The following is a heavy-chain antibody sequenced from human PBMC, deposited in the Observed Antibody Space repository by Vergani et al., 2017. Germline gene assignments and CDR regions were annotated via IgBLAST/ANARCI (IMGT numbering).Heavy chain of an antibody. D-gene: IGHD1-1*01. J-gene: IGHJ4*02. CDR3: VRGGNTGIARY. Sequence: QVHLVPSGAEVKKPGASGTVSGKASGSTCSSYGTTWVRLAPVQGFEWMGWISVYSGDTTHAQKVQGRVTMTTDTSTSTAYMDLRSLRSDDTAVCYGVRGGNTGIARYWGQGTLVTVSS. V-gene: IGHV1-18*01. CDR1: GSTCSSYG. CDR2: ISVYSGDT.